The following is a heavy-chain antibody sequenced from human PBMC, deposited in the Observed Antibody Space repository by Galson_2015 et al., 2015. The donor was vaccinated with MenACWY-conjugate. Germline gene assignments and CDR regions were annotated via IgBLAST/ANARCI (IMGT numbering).Heavy chain of an antibody. V-gene: IGHV3-23*01. Sequence: SLRLSCAASGFTFSSFAMSWVRQAPGKGLEWVSVITSSGGTTYYADSVKGRFTISRDNPKNTLYLQMDTLRAEDTATYYCAKNGNYFGMRFDYWGQGTLVT. J-gene: IGHJ4*02. CDR3: AKNGNYFGMRFDY. CDR2: ITSSGGTT. CDR1: GFTFSSFA. D-gene: IGHD2/OR15-2a*01.